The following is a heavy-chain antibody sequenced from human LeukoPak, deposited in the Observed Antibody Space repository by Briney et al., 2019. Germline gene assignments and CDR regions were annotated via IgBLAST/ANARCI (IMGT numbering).Heavy chain of an antibody. D-gene: IGHD4-23*01. CDR1: GGTFSSYT. Sequence: SVKVSCKASGGTFSSYTISWVRQAPGQGLEWMGRIIPIPGIANYAQKFQGRVTITADKSTSTAYMELSSLRSEDTAVYYCARTTVVTPGYFDYWGQGTLVTVSS. V-gene: IGHV1-69*02. J-gene: IGHJ4*02. CDR2: IIPIPGIA. CDR3: ARTTVVTPGYFDY.